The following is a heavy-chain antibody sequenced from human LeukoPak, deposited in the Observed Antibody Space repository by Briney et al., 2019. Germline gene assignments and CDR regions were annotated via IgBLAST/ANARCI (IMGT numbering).Heavy chain of an antibody. D-gene: IGHD3-22*01. CDR1: GFTFSSYA. CDR3: AKTYYYDSSGYYIANYIDY. V-gene: IGHV3-23*01. CDR2: ISGSGGST. J-gene: IGHJ4*02. Sequence: GSLRLSCAASGFTFSSYAMSWVRQAPGKGLEWVSAISGSGGSTYYADSVKGRFTISRDNSKNTLYLQMNSLRAEDTAVYYCAKTYYYDSSGYYIANYIDYWGQGTLVTVSS.